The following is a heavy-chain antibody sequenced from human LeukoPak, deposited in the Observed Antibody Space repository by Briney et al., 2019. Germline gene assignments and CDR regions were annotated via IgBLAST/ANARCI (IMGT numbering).Heavy chain of an antibody. Sequence: PGGSLRLSCAASGFTFSNYAMSWVRQAPVKGLEWVSGISGSGDGTYYADSVKGRFTISRDNSKNTLYMQMNSLRADDTAVYYCAKRRDGYNNGAFDIWGQGTMVIVSS. V-gene: IGHV3-23*01. J-gene: IGHJ3*02. CDR2: ISGSGDGT. CDR1: GFTFSNYA. D-gene: IGHD5-24*01. CDR3: AKRRDGYNNGAFDI.